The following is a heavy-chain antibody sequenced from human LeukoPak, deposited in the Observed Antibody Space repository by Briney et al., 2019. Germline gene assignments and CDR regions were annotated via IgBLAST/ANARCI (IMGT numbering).Heavy chain of an antibody. D-gene: IGHD6-6*01. Sequence: GGSLRLSCAASGFTFSSYSMNWVRQAPGKGLEWVSSISRSSSYIYYADSVKGRFTISRDNAKNSLYLQMNSLRAEDTAVYYCARDGRSSSLLNDYYYMDVWGKGTTVTVSS. J-gene: IGHJ6*03. V-gene: IGHV3-21*01. CDR3: ARDGRSSSLLNDYYYMDV. CDR1: GFTFSSYS. CDR2: ISRSSSYI.